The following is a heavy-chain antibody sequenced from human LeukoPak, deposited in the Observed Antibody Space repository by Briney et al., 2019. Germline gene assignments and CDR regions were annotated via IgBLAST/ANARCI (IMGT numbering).Heavy chain of an antibody. D-gene: IGHD1-26*01. Sequence: SETLSLTCTVSGGSISSYYWSWIRQPAGKGLEWIAHIFYTGTTTYNPSLKSRVTISVDTSKNQFSLQLNSVTAADTAMYYCARLSAEAYVDYWGQGTVVTVSS. J-gene: IGHJ4*02. CDR3: ARLSAEAYVDY. CDR1: GGSISSYY. CDR2: IFYTGTT. V-gene: IGHV4-59*08.